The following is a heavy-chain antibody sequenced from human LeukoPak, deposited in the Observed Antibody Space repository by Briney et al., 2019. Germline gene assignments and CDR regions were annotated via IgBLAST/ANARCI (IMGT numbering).Heavy chain of an antibody. CDR2: IYYSGST. CDR1: GFTFSSYA. Sequence: PGGSLRLSCAASGFTFSSYAMSWVRQAPGKGLEWIGYIYYSGSTNYNPSLKSRVTISVDTSKNQFSLKLSSVTAADTAVYYCARHVWLQPFDYWGQGTLVTVSS. CDR3: ARHVWLQPFDY. V-gene: IGHV4-59*08. D-gene: IGHD3-9*01. J-gene: IGHJ4*02.